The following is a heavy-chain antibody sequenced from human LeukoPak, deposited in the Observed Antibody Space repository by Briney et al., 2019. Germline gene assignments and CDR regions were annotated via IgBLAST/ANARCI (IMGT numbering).Heavy chain of an antibody. CDR3: ARETIASSSWGVVSY. D-gene: IGHD6-13*01. CDR1: GFTFSSYG. CDR2: IWYDGSNK. V-gene: IGHV3-33*01. J-gene: IGHJ4*02. Sequence: GRSLRLSCAASGFTFSSYGMHWVRQVPGKGLEWVAVIWYDGSNKYYADSVKGRFTISRDNSKNTLYLQMNSLRAEDTAVYYCARETIASSSWGVVSYWGQGTLVTVSS.